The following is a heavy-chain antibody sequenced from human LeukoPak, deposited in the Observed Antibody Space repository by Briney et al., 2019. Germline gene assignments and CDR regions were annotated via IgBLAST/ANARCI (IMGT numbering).Heavy chain of an antibody. CDR2: IYTSGTT. J-gene: IGHJ6*03. V-gene: IGHV4-4*09. D-gene: IGHD2/OR15-2a*01. CDR3: ARRPFVNYYMDV. Sequence: SETLSLTCTVSGGSISSYYWNWIRQPPGKGLEWIGYIYTSGTTNYNPSLKSRVTISVDTSKNQFSLKLSSVTAADTAVYYCARRPFVNYYMDVGGKGTTVTVSS. CDR1: GGSISSYY.